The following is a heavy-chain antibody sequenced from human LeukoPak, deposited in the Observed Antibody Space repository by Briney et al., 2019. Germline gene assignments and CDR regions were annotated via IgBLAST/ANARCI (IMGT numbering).Heavy chain of an antibody. Sequence: PGGSLRLSCAASGFTFSSYSMNWVRQAPGKGLEWVSSISSSSSYIYYADSVKGRFTISRDNAKNSLYLQMNSLRAEDTAVYYCARAMSAVAGIDCWGQGTLVTVSS. CDR1: GFTFSSYS. V-gene: IGHV3-21*01. CDR3: ARAMSAVAGIDC. CDR2: ISSSSSYI. J-gene: IGHJ4*02. D-gene: IGHD6-19*01.